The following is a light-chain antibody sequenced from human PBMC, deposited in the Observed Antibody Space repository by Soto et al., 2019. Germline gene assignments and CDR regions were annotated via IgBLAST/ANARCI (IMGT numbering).Light chain of an antibody. CDR1: QSVGSD. CDR3: QHYNNWPWT. J-gene: IGKJ1*01. V-gene: IGKV3-15*01. CDR2: DAS. Sequence: EIVMTQSPATLSVSPGESATLSCRASQSVGSDLAWYQHKPDQTPRLLIYDASTRATGVPAKFSGSGSGTEFNLTINSLQSEDFAVYYCQHYNNWPWTFGPGTKVEL.